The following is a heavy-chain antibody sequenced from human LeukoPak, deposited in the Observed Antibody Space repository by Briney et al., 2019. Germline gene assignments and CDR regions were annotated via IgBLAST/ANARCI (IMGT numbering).Heavy chain of an antibody. CDR2: INSDGSST. CDR1: GFTFSSYW. CDR3: ARPILRGSNYYYGMDV. D-gene: IGHD6-25*01. J-gene: IGHJ6*02. Sequence: PGGSLRLSCAASGFTFSSYWMHWVRQAPGKGLVWVSRINSDGSSTSYADPVKGRFTISRDNAKNTLYLQMNSLRAEDTAVYYCARPILRGSNYYYGMDVWGQGTTVTVSS. V-gene: IGHV3-74*01.